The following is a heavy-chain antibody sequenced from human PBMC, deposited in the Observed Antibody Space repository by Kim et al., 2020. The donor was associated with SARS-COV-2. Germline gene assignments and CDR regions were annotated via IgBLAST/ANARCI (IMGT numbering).Heavy chain of an antibody. CDR2: ISGSGGST. V-gene: IGHV3-23*01. Sequence: GGSLRLSCAASGFTFSSYAMSWVRQAPGKGLEWVSAISGSGGSTYYADSVKGRFTISRDNSKNTLYLQMNSLRAEDTAVYYCAKGGGGKLYYYYYYMDVWGKGTTVTVSS. CDR1: GFTFSSYA. CDR3: AKGGGGKLYYYYYYMDV. D-gene: IGHD2-15*01. J-gene: IGHJ6*03.